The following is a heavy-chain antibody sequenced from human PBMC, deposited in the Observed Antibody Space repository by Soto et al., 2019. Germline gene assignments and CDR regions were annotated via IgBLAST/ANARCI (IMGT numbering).Heavy chain of an antibody. Sequence: QVQLVQSGAEVKKPGSSVKVSCKASGGTFSSYTISWVRQAPGQGLEWMGRIIPILGIANYAQKFQGRVTITADKXTXTXXMELSSLRSEDTAVYYCAREVEYYYDSSGYRNFDYWGQGTLVTVSS. D-gene: IGHD3-22*01. J-gene: IGHJ4*02. CDR2: IIPILGIA. V-gene: IGHV1-69*08. CDR3: AREVEYYYDSSGYRNFDY. CDR1: GGTFSSYT.